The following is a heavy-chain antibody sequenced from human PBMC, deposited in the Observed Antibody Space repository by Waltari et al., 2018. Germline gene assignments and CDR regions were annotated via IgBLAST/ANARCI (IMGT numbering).Heavy chain of an antibody. CDR1: GYSISSGYY. Sequence: QVQLQESGPGLVKPSETLSLTCAVSGYSISSGYYWGWIRQPPGKGLEWIGSIYHSGSTYYNPSLKSRVTISVDTSKNQFSLKLSSVTAADTAVYYCAREGRNYDFWSGYYPPQGDFQHWGQGTLVTVSS. J-gene: IGHJ1*01. V-gene: IGHV4-38-2*02. CDR3: AREGRNYDFWSGYYPPQGDFQH. D-gene: IGHD3-3*01. CDR2: IYHSGST.